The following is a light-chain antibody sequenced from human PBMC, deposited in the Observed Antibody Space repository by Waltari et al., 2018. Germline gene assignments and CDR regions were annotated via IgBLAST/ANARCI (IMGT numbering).Light chain of an antibody. CDR1: SSNIGAGYD. Sequence: QSVLTQPPSVSGAPGQRVTISCTGSSSNIGAGYDVHWYQQLPGTAPKLLIYGNGNRPSGVPDRFSGAKSGTSASLAITGIQAEDEADYSCQSYDSSLSGPVVFGGGTKLTVL. J-gene: IGLJ2*01. CDR2: GNG. CDR3: QSYDSSLSGPVV. V-gene: IGLV1-40*01.